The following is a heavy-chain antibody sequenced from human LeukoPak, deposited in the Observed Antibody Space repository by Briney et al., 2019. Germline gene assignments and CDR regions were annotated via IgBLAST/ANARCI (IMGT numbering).Heavy chain of an antibody. CDR2: INTDGSEK. V-gene: IGHV3-7*01. Sequence: GGSLRLSCSASGFSFSSHWMNWVRQTPGKGLEWVAIINTDGSEKNYVDSVRGRFTISRDNAKNSLDLQMNSLRAEDTAVYYCARSNHGPDYWGQGTLVTVS. D-gene: IGHD1-14*01. CDR3: ARSNHGPDY. CDR1: GFSFSSHW. J-gene: IGHJ4*02.